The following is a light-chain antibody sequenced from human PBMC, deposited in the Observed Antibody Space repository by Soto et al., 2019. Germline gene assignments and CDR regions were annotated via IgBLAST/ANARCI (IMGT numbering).Light chain of an antibody. CDR3: QPYDSSLSGYV. CDR1: SSNIGAGYD. Sequence: QSVLTQPPSVSGAPGQRATISCTGSSSNIGAGYDVHWYQRLPGTAPKLLIYGNSNRPSGVPDRFSASKSGTSASLAITGLQAEDEADYFCQPYDSSLSGYVFGTGTKLTVL. J-gene: IGLJ1*01. CDR2: GNS. V-gene: IGLV1-40*01.